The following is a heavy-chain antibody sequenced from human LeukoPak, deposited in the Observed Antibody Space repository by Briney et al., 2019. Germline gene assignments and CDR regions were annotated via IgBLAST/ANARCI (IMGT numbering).Heavy chain of an antibody. D-gene: IGHD2-2*02. J-gene: IGHJ6*03. CDR2: ISGSGGST. CDR3: ARDPIPDTTYYYYYMDV. CDR1: GFTFITYA. Sequence: GGSLRLSCAASGFTFITYAVSWVRQAPGQGLGWVSSISGSGGSTYDADSVRGRFTISRDNSKNTLYLQMNSLRDEDTAVYYCARDPIPDTTYYYYYMDVWGKGTTVTVSS. V-gene: IGHV3-23*01.